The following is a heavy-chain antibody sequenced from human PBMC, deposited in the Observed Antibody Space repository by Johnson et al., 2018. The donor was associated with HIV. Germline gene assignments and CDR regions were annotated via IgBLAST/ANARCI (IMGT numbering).Heavy chain of an antibody. CDR3: GWQLADWNDAFDI. Sequence: VQLVESGGGLVQPGGSLRLSCAASGFTFSSYAMSWVRQAPGKGLEWVSAISGRGGSTYYADSVKGRFTISRDNSKNTLYLQMNSLRAEDTAVYYCGWQLADWNDAFDIWGQGTMVTVSS. J-gene: IGHJ3*02. V-gene: IGHV3-23*04. CDR1: GFTFSSYA. CDR2: ISGRGGST. D-gene: IGHD6-6*01.